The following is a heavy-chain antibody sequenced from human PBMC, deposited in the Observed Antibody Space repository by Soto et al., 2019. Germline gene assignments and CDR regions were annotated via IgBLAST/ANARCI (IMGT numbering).Heavy chain of an antibody. J-gene: IGHJ3*02. D-gene: IGHD3-22*01. CDR3: ARSPRITMIVVVTQGAFDI. CDR2: IIPIFGTA. Sequence: QVQLVQSGAEVKKPGSSVKVSCKASGGTFSSYAISWVRQAPGQGLEWMGGIIPIFGTANYAQKFQGRVMITADESTSTAYMELSSLRSEDTAVYYCARSPRITMIVVVTQGAFDIWGQGTMVTVSS. CDR1: GGTFSSYA. V-gene: IGHV1-69*01.